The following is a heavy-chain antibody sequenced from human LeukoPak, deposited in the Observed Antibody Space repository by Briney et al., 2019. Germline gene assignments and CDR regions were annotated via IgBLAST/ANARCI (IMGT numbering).Heavy chain of an antibody. V-gene: IGHV3-7*01. CDR2: IKQDGSEQ. Sequence: GGSLRLSCAASGFSFSSYWMSWVRQAPGKGLEWVANIKQDGSEQNYVDSVKGRFTISRDNTKNSLYLQMNSLRAEDTAVHYCASTNSLDYWGQGTLVTVSS. J-gene: IGHJ4*02. D-gene: IGHD2-2*01. CDR3: ASTNSLDY. CDR1: GFSFSSYW.